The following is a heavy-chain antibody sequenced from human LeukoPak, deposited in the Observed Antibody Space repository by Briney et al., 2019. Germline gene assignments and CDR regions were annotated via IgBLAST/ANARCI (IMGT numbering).Heavy chain of an antibody. D-gene: IGHD3-10*01. Sequence: GGSLRLSCAASGFTFSSYSMNWVRQAPGKGLEWVSSISSSSSYIYYADSVKGRFTISRDNAKNSLYLQMNSLRAEGTAVYYCASVGYYGVYYYGMDVWGQGTTVTVSS. CDR2: ISSSSSYI. CDR3: ASVGYYGVYYYGMDV. CDR1: GFTFSSYS. J-gene: IGHJ6*02. V-gene: IGHV3-21*01.